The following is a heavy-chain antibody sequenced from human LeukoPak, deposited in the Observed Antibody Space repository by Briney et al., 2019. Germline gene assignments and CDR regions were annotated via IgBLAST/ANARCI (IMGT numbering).Heavy chain of an antibody. V-gene: IGHV3-23*01. CDR1: GFTFNSHA. CDR3: AKGQVGALRWFDY. D-gene: IGHD1-26*01. CDR2: INDSGGST. Sequence: GGSLRLSCAASGFTFNSHAMTWVRQAPGKGLEWVSGINDSGGSTYYADSVKGRLTISRDNSKNTLYLQMNSLRAEDTAVYYCAKGQVGALRWFDYWGQGTLATVSS. J-gene: IGHJ4*02.